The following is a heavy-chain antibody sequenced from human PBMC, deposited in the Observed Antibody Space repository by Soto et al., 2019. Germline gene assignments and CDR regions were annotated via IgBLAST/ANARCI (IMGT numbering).Heavy chain of an antibody. V-gene: IGHV1-69*13. CDR3: ASSYDSSGKDFDY. CDR2: IIPIFGTA. Sequence: SVKVSCKASGGTFSSYAISWVRQAPGQGFEWMGGIIPIFGTANYAQKFQGRVTITADESTSTAYTELSSLRSEDTAVYYCASSYDSSGKDFDYWGQGTLVTVS. CDR1: GGTFSSYA. J-gene: IGHJ4*02. D-gene: IGHD3-22*01.